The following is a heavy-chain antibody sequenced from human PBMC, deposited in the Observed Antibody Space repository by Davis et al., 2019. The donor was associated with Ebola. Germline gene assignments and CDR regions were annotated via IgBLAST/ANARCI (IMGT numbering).Heavy chain of an antibody. J-gene: IGHJ4*02. Sequence: GESLKISCKGSGYSFTSYWIGWVRQLPGKGLEWMGIIYPGYSDTRYSPSFQGQVTISADKSISTAYLQWSSLKASDTAMYYCARDITIFTENEYYFDYWGQGTLVTVSS. D-gene: IGHD3-9*01. V-gene: IGHV5-51*01. CDR2: IYPGYSDT. CDR3: ARDITIFTENEYYFDY. CDR1: GYSFTSYW.